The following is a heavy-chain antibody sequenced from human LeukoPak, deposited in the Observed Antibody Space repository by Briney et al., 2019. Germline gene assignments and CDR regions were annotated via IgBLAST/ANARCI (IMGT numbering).Heavy chain of an antibody. J-gene: IGHJ4*02. D-gene: IGHD5-18*01. V-gene: IGHV3-21*01. CDR3: ARVHLGMRGYSYGYEAEQWLDPLDY. CDR1: GFTFSSYE. Sequence: GGSLRLSCAASGFTFSSYEMNWVRQAPGKGLEWVSSISSSSSYIYYADSVKGRFTISRDNAKNSLYLQMNSLRAEDTAVYYCARVHLGMRGYSYGYEAEQWLDPLDYWGQGTLVTVSS. CDR2: ISSSSSYI.